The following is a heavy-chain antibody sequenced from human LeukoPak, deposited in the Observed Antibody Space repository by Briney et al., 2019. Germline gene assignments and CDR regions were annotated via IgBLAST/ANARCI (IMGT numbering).Heavy chain of an antibody. CDR1: GFTFSSYS. D-gene: IGHD1-26*01. CDR3: ARDGLYSGSSVKGGY. Sequence: SGGSLRLSCAASGFTFSSYSMNWVRQAPGKGLEWVSSISSSSSYIYYADSVKGRFTISRDNAKNSLYLQMNSLRAEDTAVYYCARDGLYSGSSVKGGYWGQGTLVTVSS. V-gene: IGHV3-21*01. J-gene: IGHJ4*02. CDR2: ISSSSSYI.